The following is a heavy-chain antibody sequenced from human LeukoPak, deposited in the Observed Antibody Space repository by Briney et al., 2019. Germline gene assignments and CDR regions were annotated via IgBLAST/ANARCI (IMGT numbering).Heavy chain of an antibody. J-gene: IGHJ6*03. CDR2: LYSGGST. V-gene: IGHV3-53*01. CDR1: GFIVSTNY. Sequence: PGGSLRLSCAASGFIVSTNYMNWVRQAPGKGLEWVSVLYSGGSTNYADSVKGRFTISRDNSKNTLYLQMNSLRAEDTAVYYCARADMDVWGKGTTVTVSS. CDR3: ARADMDV.